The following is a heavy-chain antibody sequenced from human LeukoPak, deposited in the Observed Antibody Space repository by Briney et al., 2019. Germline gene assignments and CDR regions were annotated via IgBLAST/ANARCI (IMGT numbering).Heavy chain of an antibody. CDR2: VNHSGST. CDR3: ARGRVTYYYGSGSRPGYYFDY. Sequence: SETLSLTCAVYGGSFSGYYWSWIRQPPGKGLEWIGEVNHSGSTNYNPSLKSRVTISVDTSKNQFSLKLSSVTAADTAVYYCARGRVTYYYGSGSRPGYYFDYWGQGTLVTVSS. V-gene: IGHV4-34*01. D-gene: IGHD3-10*01. CDR1: GGSFSGYY. J-gene: IGHJ4*02.